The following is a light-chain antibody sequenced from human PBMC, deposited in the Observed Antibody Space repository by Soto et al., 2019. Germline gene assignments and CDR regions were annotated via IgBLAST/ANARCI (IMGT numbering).Light chain of an antibody. CDR1: QTFTNY. J-gene: IGKJ1*01. V-gene: IGKV1-39*01. Sequence: DIQMTQSPSSLSAPLGDRGTITCRASQTFTNYLNWYQQKPGKAPKLLIYAASTLLSGVPSRFTGGGSGTDFTLTIDSLQPEDFATYFCQQSYSSPWTFGQGTKVEI. CDR2: AAS. CDR3: QQSYSSPWT.